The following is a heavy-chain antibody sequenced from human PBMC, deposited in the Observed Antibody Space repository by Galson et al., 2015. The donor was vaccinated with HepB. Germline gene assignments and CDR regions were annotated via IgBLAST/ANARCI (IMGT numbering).Heavy chain of an antibody. V-gene: IGHV3-30*02. CDR2: IRYDGSNK. D-gene: IGHD1-20*01. J-gene: IGHJ4*02. Sequence: SLRLSCAASGFTFSSYGMHWVRQAPGKGLEWVAFIRYDGSNKYYADSVKGRFTISRDISKNTLYLQMNSLRAEDTAVYYCAKDRRHNWNGLIDYWGQGTLVTVSS. CDR3: AKDRRHNWNGLIDY. CDR1: GFTFSSYG.